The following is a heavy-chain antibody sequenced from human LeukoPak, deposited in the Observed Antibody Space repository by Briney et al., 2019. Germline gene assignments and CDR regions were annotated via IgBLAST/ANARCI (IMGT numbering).Heavy chain of an antibody. D-gene: IGHD3-9*01. CDR3: AKGSGYDTNFDY. J-gene: IGHJ4*02. CDR1: GFTFSTYV. Sequence: GGSLRLSCAASGFTFSTYVMSWVRQAPGKGLEWVSGISGSGDNTYYADSVKGRFTISRDNSKNTLYLQMNSLRAEDTAVYYCAKGSGYDTNFDYWGQGTLVSVSS. V-gene: IGHV3-23*01. CDR2: ISGSGDNT.